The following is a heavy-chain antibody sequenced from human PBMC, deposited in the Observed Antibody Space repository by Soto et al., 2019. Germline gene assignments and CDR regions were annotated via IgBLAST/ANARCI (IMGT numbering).Heavy chain of an antibody. J-gene: IGHJ4*02. V-gene: IGHV3-30-3*01. CDR2: ISYDGSNK. CDR3: VRERWLD. CDR1: GFTFSSYA. D-gene: IGHD2-15*01. Sequence: QVQLVESGGGVVQPGRSLRLSCAASGFTFSSYAMHWVRQAPGKGLEWVAVISYDGSNKYYADSVKGRFTISRDNSKNTLYLQMNSLRAEDTAVYYCVRERWLDWGQGTLVTVSS.